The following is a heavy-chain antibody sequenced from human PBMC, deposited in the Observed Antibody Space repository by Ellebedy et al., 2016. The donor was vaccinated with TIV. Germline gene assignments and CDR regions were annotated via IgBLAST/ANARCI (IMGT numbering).Heavy chain of an antibody. CDR2: LYPGGNA. Sequence: GESLKISCAASRFSVSAVNMNWGRQAPGKGLEWVSILYPGGNAFYADSVKDRFLISRDDSRNTVYLQVNSLTTEDTAVYYCAKFIKDYGMDVWGQGATVTVSS. CDR1: RFSVSAVN. D-gene: IGHD3-10*01. CDR3: AKFIKDYGMDV. J-gene: IGHJ6*02. V-gene: IGHV3-66*01.